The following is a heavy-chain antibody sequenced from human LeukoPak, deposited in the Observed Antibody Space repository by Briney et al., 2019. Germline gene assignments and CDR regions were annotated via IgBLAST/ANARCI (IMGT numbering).Heavy chain of an antibody. D-gene: IGHD3-16*02. V-gene: IGHV1-69*04. J-gene: IGHJ4*02. CDR1: GGTFSSYA. CDR3: AREPLYDYVWGSYRGDYFDY. CDR2: IIPIFGIA. Sequence: SVKVSCKASGGTFSSYAISWVRQAPGQGLEWMGRIIPIFGIANYAQKFQDRVTITADKSTSTAYMELSSLRSEDTAVYYCAREPLYDYVWGSYRGDYFDYWGQGTLVTVSS.